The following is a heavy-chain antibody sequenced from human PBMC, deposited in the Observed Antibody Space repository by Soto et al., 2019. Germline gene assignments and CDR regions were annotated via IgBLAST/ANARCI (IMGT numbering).Heavy chain of an antibody. CDR3: ARGTSHYYDSSGYANFDY. V-gene: IGHV1-18*01. D-gene: IGHD3-22*01. CDR2: ISAYNGNT. J-gene: IGHJ4*02. CDR1: GYTFTSYG. Sequence: ASVKVSCKASGYTFTSYGISWVRQAPGQGLEWMGWISAYNGNTNYAQKLQGRVTMTTDTSTSTAYMELRSLRSDDTAVYYCARGTSHYYDSSGYANFDYWGQGTLVTVSS.